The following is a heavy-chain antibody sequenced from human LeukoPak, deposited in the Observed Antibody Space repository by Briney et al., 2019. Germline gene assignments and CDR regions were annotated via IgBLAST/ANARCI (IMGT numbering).Heavy chain of an antibody. CDR2: ITSSSRYI. D-gene: IGHD5-12*01. Sequence: GGSLRLSCAASGFTFTSYSMNWVRQAPGKGLEWVSSITSSSRYIYYADSVKGRFTISRDNAQSSLYLQMNSLRAEDTAVYYCARAYSPPWITASYAFDIWGQGTMVTVSS. J-gene: IGHJ3*02. CDR3: ARAYSPPWITASYAFDI. V-gene: IGHV3-21*01. CDR1: GFTFTSYS.